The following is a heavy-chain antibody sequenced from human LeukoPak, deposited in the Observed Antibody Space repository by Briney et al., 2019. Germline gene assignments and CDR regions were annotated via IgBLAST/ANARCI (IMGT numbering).Heavy chain of an antibody. CDR1: GGTFSIYA. V-gene: IGHV1-69*13. Sequence: SVKVSCKASGGTFSIYAISSVRQAPGQGLEWMGGIIPIFGTANYAQKFQGRVTITADESTSTAYMELCSLRSEDTGVYYGARVVTGYYYYMDVWGKGTTVTVSS. CDR3: ARVVTGYYYYMDV. J-gene: IGHJ6*03. CDR2: IIPIFGTA. D-gene: IGHD5-18*01.